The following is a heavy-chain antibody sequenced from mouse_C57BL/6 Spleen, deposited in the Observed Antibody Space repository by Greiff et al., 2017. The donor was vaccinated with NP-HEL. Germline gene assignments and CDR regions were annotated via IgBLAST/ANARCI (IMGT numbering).Heavy chain of an antibody. CDR2: IYWDDDK. CDR3: ARYGYDGGRVFDY. Sequence: QVTLKESGPGILQSSQTLSLTCSFSGFSLSTSGMGVSWIRQPSGKGLEWLAHIYWDDDKRYNPSLKSRLTISKDTSRNQVFLKITSVDTADTATYYCARYGYDGGRVFDYWGQGTTLTVSS. J-gene: IGHJ2*01. V-gene: IGHV8-12*01. CDR1: GFSLSTSGMG. D-gene: IGHD2-2*01.